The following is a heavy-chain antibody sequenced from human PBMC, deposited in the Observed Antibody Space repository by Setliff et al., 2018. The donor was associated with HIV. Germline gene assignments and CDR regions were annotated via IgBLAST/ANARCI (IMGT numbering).Heavy chain of an antibody. Sequence: SETLSLTCTVSGGSISSGSHYWSWIRQPAGKGLEWIGLIYTSGRTNYNPSLKSRVTMSLDSSKKQFSLKLSSVTAAVTAVYFCARDVGGFTVFAVPRGGFDPWGQGTLVTVSS. CDR2: IYTSGRT. J-gene: IGHJ5*02. D-gene: IGHD3-3*01. CDR1: GGSISSGSHY. V-gene: IGHV4-61*02. CDR3: ARDVGGFTVFAVPRGGFDP.